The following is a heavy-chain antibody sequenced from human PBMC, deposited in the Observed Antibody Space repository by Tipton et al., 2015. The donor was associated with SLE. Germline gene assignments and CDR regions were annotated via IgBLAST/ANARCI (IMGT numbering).Heavy chain of an antibody. D-gene: IGHD4-17*01. J-gene: IGHJ3*02. CDR3: ARTGYGDNDAFDI. Sequence: TLSLTCAVYGGSFSGYYWSWIRQPPGKGLEWIGEINHSGYTNYNPSLKSRVTISVDTSKNQFSLKLSSVTAADTAVYYCARTGYGDNDAFDIWGQRTMVTVSS. CDR2: INHSGYT. V-gene: IGHV4-34*01. CDR1: GGSFSGYY.